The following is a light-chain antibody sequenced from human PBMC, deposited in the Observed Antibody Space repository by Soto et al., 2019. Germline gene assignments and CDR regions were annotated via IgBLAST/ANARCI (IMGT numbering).Light chain of an antibody. CDR2: AAS. Sequence: DIQMTQSPSTLSASVGDRVTITCRASQSISSWLAWYQQKAGKAPKLLIYAASSLESGVPSRFSGSGSGTEFTLTLSSLQPDDSATYYCQQYNSNSRRTFGPGTKVEMK. V-gene: IGKV1-5*01. CDR1: QSISSW. CDR3: QQYNSNSRRT. J-gene: IGKJ1*01.